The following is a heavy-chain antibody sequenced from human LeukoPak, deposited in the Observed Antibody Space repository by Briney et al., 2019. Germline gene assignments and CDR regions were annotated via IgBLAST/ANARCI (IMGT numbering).Heavy chain of an antibody. CDR1: GFTFSSYW. CDR3: AKPIAAAGTGGDTNDY. J-gene: IGHJ4*02. CDR2: INSDGSST. V-gene: IGHV3-74*01. D-gene: IGHD6-13*01. Sequence: GESLRLSCADSGFTFSSYWMHWVRQAPGKGLVWVSRINSDGSSTIYADSVKGRFTISRDNAKNTLYLQMNSLRAEDTAVYYCAKPIAAAGTGGDTNDYWGQGTLVTVSS.